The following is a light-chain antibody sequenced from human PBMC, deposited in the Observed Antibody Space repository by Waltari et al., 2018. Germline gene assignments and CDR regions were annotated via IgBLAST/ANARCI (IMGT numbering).Light chain of an antibody. Sequence: SSELTQDPAVSVAMGQTVTIHCPVDCPRSYYASRYQQRPGQATRLFMYDKNNRPSGVPDRFSGSSSHNTASLTITGAQAEDEASYYCHSRDASGVGGSFGGGTKLTVL. J-gene: IGLJ2*01. CDR3: HSRDASGVGGS. V-gene: IGLV3-19*01. CDR1: CPRSYY. CDR2: DKN.